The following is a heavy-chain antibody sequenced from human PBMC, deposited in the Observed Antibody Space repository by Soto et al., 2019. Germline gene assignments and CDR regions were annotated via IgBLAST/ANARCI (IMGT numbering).Heavy chain of an antibody. J-gene: IGHJ4*02. CDR3: ARGGYDILTGYYPFDY. D-gene: IGHD3-9*01. CDR1: GFTFSSYA. CDR2: ISYDGSNK. Sequence: QVQLVESGGGVVQPGRSLRLSCAASGFTFSSYAMYWVRQAPGKGLEWVAVISYDGSNKYYADSVKGRFTISRDNSKNTLYLQMNSLRAEDTAVYYCARGGYDILTGYYPFDYWGQGTLVTVSS. V-gene: IGHV3-30-3*01.